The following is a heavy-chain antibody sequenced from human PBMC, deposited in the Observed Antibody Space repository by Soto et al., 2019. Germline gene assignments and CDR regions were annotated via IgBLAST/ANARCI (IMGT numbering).Heavy chain of an antibody. CDR2: MYHTGNT. J-gene: IGHJ6*02. CDR3: ARRLYYDSSGFEGGGMDV. Sequence: SETLSLTCTVSGGSMSSGIYYWGWIRQPPGKGLEWIGSMYHTGNTYYSPSLKSRLTMSVDTSKTHFSLKLSSVTAADTAVYYCARRLYYDSSGFEGGGMDVWGQGTTVTVSS. D-gene: IGHD3-22*01. CDR1: GGSMSSGIYY. V-gene: IGHV4-39*02.